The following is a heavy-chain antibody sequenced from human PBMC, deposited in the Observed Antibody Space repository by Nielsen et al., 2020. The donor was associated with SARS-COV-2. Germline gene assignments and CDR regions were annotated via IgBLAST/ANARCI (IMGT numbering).Heavy chain of an antibody. V-gene: IGHV1-3*01. D-gene: IGHD6-19*01. J-gene: IGHJ4*02. CDR2: INAGNGNT. Sequence: WVGQAPGQSLEWMGWINAGNGNTKYSQKFQGRVTMTRDTSANTAYMELSSLSSEDTAVYYCARITPSSGWDYWGQGTLVTVSS. CDR3: ARITPSSGWDY.